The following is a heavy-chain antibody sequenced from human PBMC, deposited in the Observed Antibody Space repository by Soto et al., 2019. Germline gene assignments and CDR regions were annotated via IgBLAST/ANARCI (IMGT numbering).Heavy chain of an antibody. CDR1: GFSLSTSGVG. CDR3: AHKGPSQLLDRGFDP. CDR2: IYWDDDK. J-gene: IGHJ5*02. D-gene: IGHD2-2*01. V-gene: IGHV2-5*02. Sequence: QITLKESGPTLVNPTQTLTLTCTFSGFSLSTSGVGVGWIRQPPGKALEWLALIYWDDDKRYSPSLKSRLTITKDTSKHQVDLTMPNMDPVDTATYYCAHKGPSQLLDRGFDPWGQGTLVTVSS.